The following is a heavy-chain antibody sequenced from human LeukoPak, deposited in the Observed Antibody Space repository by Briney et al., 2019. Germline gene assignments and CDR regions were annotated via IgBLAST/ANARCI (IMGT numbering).Heavy chain of an antibody. Sequence: ASVKVSCKGSGYTFTSYAMNWVRQAPGQGLEWMGWINTNTGNPTYAQGFTGRFVFSLDTSVSTAYLQISSLKAEDTAVYYCVRDSRRAVVPAATDYWGQGTLVTVSS. CDR1: GYTFTSYA. CDR2: INTNTGNP. J-gene: IGHJ4*02. CDR3: VRDSRRAVVPAATDY. V-gene: IGHV7-4-1*02. D-gene: IGHD2-2*01.